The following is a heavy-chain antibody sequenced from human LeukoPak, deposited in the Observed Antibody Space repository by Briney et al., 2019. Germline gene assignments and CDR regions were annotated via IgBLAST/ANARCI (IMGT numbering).Heavy chain of an antibody. CDR1: GYSFTSYG. CDR2: ISAYNGNT. V-gene: IGHV1-18*01. Sequence: GESLKISCKGSGYSFTSYGISWVRQAPGQGLEWMGWISAYNGNTNYAQKLQGRVTMTTDTSTSTAYMELRSLRSDDTAVYYCARVRGDYADYWGQGTLVTVSS. J-gene: IGHJ4*02. CDR3: ARVRGDYADY.